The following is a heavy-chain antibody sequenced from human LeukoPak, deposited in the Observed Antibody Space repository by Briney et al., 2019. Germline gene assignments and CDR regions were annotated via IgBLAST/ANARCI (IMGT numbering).Heavy chain of an antibody. CDR1: GGSVSSGTYY. CDR2: IYHTGGT. CDR3: AKYGGSGWVIDS. J-gene: IGHJ4*02. Sequence: NPSETLSLTCTVSGGSVSSGTYYWNWIRQPPGKGLEWIGYIYHTGGTNYNPSLKSRATISVDTSKNQFSLKLSYVTAADTAVYYCAKYGGSGWVIDSWGQGTLVTVSS. D-gene: IGHD6-19*01. V-gene: IGHV4-61*01.